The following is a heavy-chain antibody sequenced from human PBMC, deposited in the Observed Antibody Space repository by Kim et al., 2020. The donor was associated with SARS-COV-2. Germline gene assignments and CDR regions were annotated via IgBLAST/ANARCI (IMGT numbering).Heavy chain of an antibody. J-gene: IGHJ6*02. V-gene: IGHV3-43*01. Sequence: GGSLRLSCAASGFTFDDYTMHWVRQAPGKGLEWVSLISWDGGSTYYADSVKGRFTISRDNSKNSLYLQMNSLRTEDTALYYCATRITMVRGVMGGVMDVWGQGTTVTVPS. CDR1: GFTFDDYT. CDR3: ATRITMVRGVMGGVMDV. D-gene: IGHD3-10*01. CDR2: ISWDGGST.